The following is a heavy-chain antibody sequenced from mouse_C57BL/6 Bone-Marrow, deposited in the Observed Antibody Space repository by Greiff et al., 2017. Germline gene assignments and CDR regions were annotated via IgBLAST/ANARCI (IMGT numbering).Heavy chain of an antibody. Sequence: QVQLQQSGAELMKPGASVKLSCKATGYTFTGYWIEWVKQRPGHGLEWIGAILPGSGSTNYNEQFKGKATFTADTSSNTAYMQLSSLTTEDSASYYWARKGGLLRWWFAYGGQGTLVTVAA. CDR1: GYTFTGYW. D-gene: IGHD1-1*01. V-gene: IGHV1-9*01. J-gene: IGHJ3*01. CDR2: ILPGSGST. CDR3: ARKGGLLRWWFAY.